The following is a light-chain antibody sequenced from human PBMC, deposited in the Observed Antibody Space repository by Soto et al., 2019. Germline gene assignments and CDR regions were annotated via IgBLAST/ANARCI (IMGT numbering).Light chain of an antibody. CDR1: SSDVGGYNY. CDR2: DVS. Sequence: QSALTQPASVSGSPGQSTTISCTGTSSDVGGYNYVSWYQQHPGKAPKLMIYDVSNRPSGVPNRFSGSKSGNTASLTISGLQAEDEADYYCSSYTSSSTPYVFGTGTKVTVL. J-gene: IGLJ1*01. V-gene: IGLV2-14*01. CDR3: SSYTSSSTPYV.